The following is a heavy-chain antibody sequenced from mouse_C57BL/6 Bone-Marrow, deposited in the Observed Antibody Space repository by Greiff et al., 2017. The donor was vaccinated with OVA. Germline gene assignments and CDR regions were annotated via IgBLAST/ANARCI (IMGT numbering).Heavy chain of an antibody. J-gene: IGHJ2*01. Sequence: VQLQQSGAELARPGASVKLSCKASGYTFTSYGISWVKQRTGQGLEWIGEIYPRSGNTYYTEKFKGKATLTADKSSSTAYMELRSLTSEDSAVYFCARSHYYGSSYGFDYWGQGTTLTVSS. CDR1: GYTFTSYG. V-gene: IGHV1-81*01. CDR2: IYPRSGNT. D-gene: IGHD1-1*01. CDR3: ARSHYYGSSYGFDY.